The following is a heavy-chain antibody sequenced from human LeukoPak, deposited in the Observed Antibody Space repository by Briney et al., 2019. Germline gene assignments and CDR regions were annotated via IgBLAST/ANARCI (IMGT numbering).Heavy chain of an antibody. V-gene: IGHV1-69*13. Sequence: ASVKVSCKASGGTFSSYAISWVRQAPGQGREGMGGIIPIFGTANYAQKFQGRVTITADESTSTAYMELSSLRSEDTAVSYCAPLGYGSGIVPNYYYYYGMDVWGKGTTVTVSS. CDR2: IIPIFGTA. CDR1: GGTFSSYA. J-gene: IGHJ6*04. CDR3: APLGYGSGIVPNYYYYYGMDV. D-gene: IGHD3-10*01.